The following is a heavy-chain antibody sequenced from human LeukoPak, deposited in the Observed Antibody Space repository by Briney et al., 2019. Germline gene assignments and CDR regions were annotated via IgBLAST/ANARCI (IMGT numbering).Heavy chain of an antibody. Sequence: GGSLRLSCAASGFTFSSYSMNWVRQAPGKGLEWVSSISSSSSYIYYADSVKGRFTISRDDAKNSLYLQMNSLRAEDTAVYYCARDYYDSSGYYFSWGQGTLVTVSS. CDR1: GFTFSSYS. J-gene: IGHJ4*02. V-gene: IGHV3-21*01. CDR3: ARDYYDSSGYYFS. CDR2: ISSSSSYI. D-gene: IGHD3-22*01.